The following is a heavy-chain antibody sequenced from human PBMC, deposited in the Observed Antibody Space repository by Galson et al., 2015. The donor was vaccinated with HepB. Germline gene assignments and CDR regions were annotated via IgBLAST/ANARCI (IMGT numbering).Heavy chain of an antibody. Sequence: QSGAEVKKPGESLRISCKGSGYSFTSYWISWVRQMPGKGLEWMGRIDPSDSYTNYSPSFQGHVTISADKSISTAYLQWSSLKASDTAMYYCARLDSAAGTPPTYGMDVWGQGTTVTVSS. V-gene: IGHV5-10-1*01. J-gene: IGHJ6*02. CDR1: GYSFTSYW. CDR3: ARLDSAAGTPPTYGMDV. CDR2: IDPSDSYT. D-gene: IGHD6-13*01.